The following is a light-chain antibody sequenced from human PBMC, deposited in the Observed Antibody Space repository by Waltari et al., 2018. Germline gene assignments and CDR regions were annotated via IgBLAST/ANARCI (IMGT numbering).Light chain of an antibody. CDR3: QQSYTTPYT. Sequence: DIQMTQAPSSLSASVGDRVTITCRASQSITGHLNWYQQQPGKAPKLLIYTASSLQSGVPSRFSGSGSGTHFTLTISSLQPEDFATYFCQQSYTTPYTFGQGTKLEIK. CDR2: TAS. V-gene: IGKV1-39*01. CDR1: QSITGH. J-gene: IGKJ2*01.